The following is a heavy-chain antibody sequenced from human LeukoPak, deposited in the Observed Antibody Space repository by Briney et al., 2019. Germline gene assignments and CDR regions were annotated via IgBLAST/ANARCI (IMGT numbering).Heavy chain of an antibody. CDR2: IYYSGST. CDR1: GGSISSSSYY. D-gene: IGHD1-26*01. Sequence: PSETLSLTCTVSGGSISSSSYYWGWIRQPPGKGLEWIGSIYYSGSTYYNPSPKSRVTISADTSKNQFSLKLSSVTAADTAVYYCARVVGATSPIFDYWGQGTLVTVSS. J-gene: IGHJ4*02. CDR3: ARVVGATSPIFDY. V-gene: IGHV4-39*01.